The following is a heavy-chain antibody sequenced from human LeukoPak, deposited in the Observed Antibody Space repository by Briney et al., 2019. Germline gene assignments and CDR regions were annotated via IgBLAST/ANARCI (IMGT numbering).Heavy chain of an antibody. CDR3: AREGSGWYGGPYFDY. J-gene: IGHJ4*02. CDR2: INPNSGGT. V-gene: IGHV1-2*02. D-gene: IGHD6-19*01. Sequence: ASVTVSCKASGYTFTGYYMHWVRRAPGQGLEWMGWINPNSGGTNYAQKFQGRVTMTRDTSISTAYMELSRLRSDDTAVYYCAREGSGWYGGPYFDYWGQGTLVTVSS. CDR1: GYTFTGYY.